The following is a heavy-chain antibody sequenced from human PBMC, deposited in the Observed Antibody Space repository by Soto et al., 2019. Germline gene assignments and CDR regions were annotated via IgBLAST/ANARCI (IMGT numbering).Heavy chain of an antibody. CDR2: IYYTGST. V-gene: IGHV4-31*03. CDR3: ARSINP. D-gene: IGHD3-10*01. Sequence: SETLSLTCTVSGGTIASGGYYWNWIRQHPGKGLEWIGYIYYTGSTYYNPSLKSRVTISVDTSKNQFSLKLSSVTAADTAVYYCARSINPWGQGTLVTVSS. J-gene: IGHJ5*02. CDR1: GGTIASGGYY.